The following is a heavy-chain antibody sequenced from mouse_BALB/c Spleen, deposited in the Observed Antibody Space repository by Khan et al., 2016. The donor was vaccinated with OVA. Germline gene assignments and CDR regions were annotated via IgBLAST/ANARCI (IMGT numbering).Heavy chain of an antibody. D-gene: IGHD2-10*02. V-gene: IGHV3-2*02. CDR3: ARVYGGDFDY. CDR1: GYSITSDYA. J-gene: IGHJ2*01. Sequence: DVKLQESGPGPVKPSQSLSLTCTVTGYSITSDYAWNWIRQLPGNKLEWMGFISYSGNTNYNPSLKSRISITRDTSKNQFFLQLNSVTTEDTATYYCARVYGGDFDYWGQGTTLTVSS. CDR2: ISYSGNT.